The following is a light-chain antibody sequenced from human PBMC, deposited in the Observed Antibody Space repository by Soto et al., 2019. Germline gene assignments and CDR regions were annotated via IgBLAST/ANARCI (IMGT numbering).Light chain of an antibody. CDR1: GSDVGGYKY. J-gene: IGLJ2*01. V-gene: IGLV2-8*01. Sequence: QSVLTQPPSASGSPGQSVTISCTGTGSDVGGYKYVYWYQQHPGKAPKLMIYEVSKRPSGVPDRFSGSKSGNTASLTVSGLQAEDEADYYCSSYAGSNNLLFGGGTKLTVL. CDR2: EVS. CDR3: SSYAGSNNLL.